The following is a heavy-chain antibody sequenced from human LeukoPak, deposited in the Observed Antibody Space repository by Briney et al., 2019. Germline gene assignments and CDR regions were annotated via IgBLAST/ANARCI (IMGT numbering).Heavy chain of an antibody. CDR3: AKDHFPLRSRGGPVGQ. J-gene: IGHJ4*02. V-gene: IGHV3-20*04. Sequence: PGGSLRLSCAASGFPFDDYGMLWVRQAPGKGLEWVSGINWNGGSTGYADSVKGRFTISRDNAKNTLYLQMNSLRAEDTAVYYCAKDHFPLRSRGGPVGQGGQGTLVTVSS. CDR2: INWNGGST. CDR1: GFPFDDYG. D-gene: IGHD4-17*01.